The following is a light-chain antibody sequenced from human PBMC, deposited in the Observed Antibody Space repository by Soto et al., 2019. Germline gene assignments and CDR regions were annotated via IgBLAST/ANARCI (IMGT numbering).Light chain of an antibody. Sequence: AIQVTQSPSSLSASVGDRVTITCLASQDIRGALAWYQQKPGKHPKLLIYDVSTLENGVPSRFSGDSSGTQFTLTISGLQPEDFGTYYCQQFNSYPVTFGHGTRLDIK. CDR1: QDIRGA. CDR2: DVS. J-gene: IGKJ5*01. V-gene: IGKV1-13*02. CDR3: QQFNSYPVT.